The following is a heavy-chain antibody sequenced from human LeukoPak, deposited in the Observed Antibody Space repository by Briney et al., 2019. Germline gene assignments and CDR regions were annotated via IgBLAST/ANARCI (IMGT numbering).Heavy chain of an antibody. CDR1: GFTFDSYW. D-gene: IGHD6-19*01. Sequence: AGGSLRLSCAASGFTFDSYWMHWVRRAPGTGLVWVSRINIDGSTTTYADSVKGRFTISRDNAKNTLYLQMNSLRAEDTAVYYCARDHIAVAGINWFDPWGQGTLVTVSS. CDR3: ARDHIAVAGINWFDP. J-gene: IGHJ5*02. CDR2: INIDGSTT. V-gene: IGHV3-74*01.